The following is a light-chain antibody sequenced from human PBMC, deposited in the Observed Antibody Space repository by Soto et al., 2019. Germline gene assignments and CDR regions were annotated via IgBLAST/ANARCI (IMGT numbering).Light chain of an antibody. V-gene: IGLV2-8*01. CDR1: SSDVGGYNY. J-gene: IGLJ3*02. CDR3: SSFAGSNNLV. Sequence: QSALTQPPSASGSPGQSVTISCTGTSSDVGGYNYVSWYQQYPGKAPKLIIFEVNKRPSGVPDRFSGSKSGNTASLTVSGLQAEDEADYYCSSFAGSNNLVFGGGTQLTVL. CDR2: EVN.